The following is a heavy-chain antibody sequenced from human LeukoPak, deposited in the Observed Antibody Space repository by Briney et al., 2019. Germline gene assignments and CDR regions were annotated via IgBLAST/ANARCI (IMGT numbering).Heavy chain of an antibody. CDR2: IYHSGST. V-gene: IGHV4-38-2*02. Sequence: PSETLSLTCTVSGYSISSGYYWGWIRQPPGKGLEWIGSIYHSGSTYYNPSLKSRVTISVDTSKNQFSLKLSSVTAADTAVYYCARDPGRWLQFFEVAWGQGTLVTVSS. CDR3: ARDPGRWLQFFEVA. D-gene: IGHD5-24*01. CDR1: GYSISSGYY. J-gene: IGHJ5*02.